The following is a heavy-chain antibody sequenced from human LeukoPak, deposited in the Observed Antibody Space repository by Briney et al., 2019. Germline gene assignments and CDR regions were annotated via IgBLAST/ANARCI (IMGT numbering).Heavy chain of an antibody. CDR2: INTNTGNP. Sequence: ASVKVSCKASGGTFSSYAISWVRQAPGQGLEWMGWINTNTGNPTYAQGFTGRFVFSLDTSVSTAYLQISSLKAEDTAVYYCARDSSGYWASYYYYGMDVWGQGTTVTVSS. D-gene: IGHD3-22*01. CDR3: ARDSSGYWASYYYYGMDV. J-gene: IGHJ6*02. V-gene: IGHV7-4-1*02. CDR1: GGTFSSYA.